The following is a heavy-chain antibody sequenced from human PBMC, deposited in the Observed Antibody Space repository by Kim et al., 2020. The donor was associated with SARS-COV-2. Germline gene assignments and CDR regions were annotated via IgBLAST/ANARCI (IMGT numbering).Heavy chain of an antibody. D-gene: IGHD2-2*01. J-gene: IGHJ6*02. CDR2: INTNTGNP. CDR3: ARDYIVVVPAAEDYYYYYYGMDV. CDR1: GYTFTSYA. V-gene: IGHV7-4-1*02. Sequence: ASVKVSCKASGYTFTSYAMNWVRQAPGQGLEWMGWINTNTGNPTYAQGFTGRFVFSLDTSVSTAYLQISSLKAEDTAVYYCARDYIVVVPAAEDYYYYYYGMDVWGQETTVTVSS.